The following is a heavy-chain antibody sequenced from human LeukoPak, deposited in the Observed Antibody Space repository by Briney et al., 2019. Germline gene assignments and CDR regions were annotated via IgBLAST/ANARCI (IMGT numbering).Heavy chain of an antibody. J-gene: IGHJ3*02. CDR3: ARYITAQKAFDI. Sequence: SETLSLTCTVSGGSISSYYWSWIRQPPGKGLEWIGYNYYSGSTNYNPSLKSRVTISVDTSKNQFSLKLSSVTAADTAVYYCARYITAQKAFDIWGQGTMVTVSS. V-gene: IGHV4-59*01. D-gene: IGHD5-18*01. CDR2: NYYSGST. CDR1: GGSISSYY.